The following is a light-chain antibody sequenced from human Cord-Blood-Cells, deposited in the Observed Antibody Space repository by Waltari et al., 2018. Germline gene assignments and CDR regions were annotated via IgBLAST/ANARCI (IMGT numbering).Light chain of an antibody. V-gene: IGLV2-23*01. CDR1: SSDVGSYNL. CDR3: CSYAGSSSYV. J-gene: IGLJ1*01. Sequence: QSALTQPASVSGSPGQSLTISCTGTSSDVGSYNLVSWYQQHRGKAPKLMLYEGSKRPSGVSNRFSGSKSGNTASLTISGLQAEDEADYYCCSYAGSSSYVFGTGTKVTVL. CDR2: EGS.